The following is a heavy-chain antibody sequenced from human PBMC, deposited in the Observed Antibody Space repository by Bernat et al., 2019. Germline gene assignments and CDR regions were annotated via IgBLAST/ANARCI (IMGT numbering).Heavy chain of an antibody. Sequence: QVQLVESGGGVVQPGRSLRLSCAASGFTFSSYGMHWVRQAPGKGLEWVAVISYDGSNKYYADSVKGRFTISRDNSKNTLYLQMNSLRAEDTAVYYCAKSPSHYYDSSGPYYYYGMDVWGQGTTVTVSS. CDR3: AKSPSHYYDSSGPYYYYGMDV. J-gene: IGHJ6*02. CDR1: GFTFSSYG. D-gene: IGHD3-22*01. CDR2: ISYDGSNK. V-gene: IGHV3-30*18.